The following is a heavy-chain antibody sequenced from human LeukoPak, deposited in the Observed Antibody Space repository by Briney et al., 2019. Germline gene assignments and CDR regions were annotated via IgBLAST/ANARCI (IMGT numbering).Heavy chain of an antibody. J-gene: IGHJ6*03. CDR3: ARDLVRADILTRAVDYYYMDV. CDR1: GDSISSNNW. Sequence: SGTLSLTCAVSGDSISSNNWWSWVRQSPGKGLEWIGEIYHSGSATYNPSLRSRVTISVDRSENQFSLKLSSVTAADTAVYYCARDLVRADILTRAVDYYYMDVWGKGTTVTVSS. CDR2: IYHSGSA. V-gene: IGHV4-4*02. D-gene: IGHD3-9*01.